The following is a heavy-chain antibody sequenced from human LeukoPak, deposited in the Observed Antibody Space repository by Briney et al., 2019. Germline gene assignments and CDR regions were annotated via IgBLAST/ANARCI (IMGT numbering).Heavy chain of an antibody. Sequence: PGGSLRLSCAASGFTFSSYAMSWFRQAPGKGLEWVSAISGSGGSTYYADSVKGRFTISRDNSKNTLYLQMNSLRAEDTAVYYCAKDSIVVVPAPSVLDYWGQGTLVTVSS. V-gene: IGHV3-23*01. J-gene: IGHJ4*02. CDR1: GFTFSSYA. CDR3: AKDSIVVVPAPSVLDY. D-gene: IGHD2-2*01. CDR2: ISGSGGST.